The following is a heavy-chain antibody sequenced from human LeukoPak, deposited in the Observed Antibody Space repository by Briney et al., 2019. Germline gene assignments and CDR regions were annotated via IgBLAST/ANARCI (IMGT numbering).Heavy chain of an antibody. Sequence: ASVKVSCKASGYTFTGYYMHWVRQAPGQGLEWMGWINPNSGGTNYAQKFQGRVTMTRDTSISTAYMELSRLRSDDTAVYYCAREGDFRGPETYGMDVWGQGTTVTVSS. CDR1: GYTFTGYY. D-gene: IGHD2-21*01. CDR2: INPNSGGT. J-gene: IGHJ6*02. V-gene: IGHV1-2*02. CDR3: AREGDFRGPETYGMDV.